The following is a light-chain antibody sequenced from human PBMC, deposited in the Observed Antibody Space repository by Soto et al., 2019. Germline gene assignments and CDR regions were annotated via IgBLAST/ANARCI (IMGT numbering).Light chain of an antibody. CDR1: QSVSSN. CDR3: QQYGTSRWT. J-gene: IGKJ1*01. Sequence: EIVMTQSPATLSVSPGGRATLSCRASQSVSSNLAWYQQKPGQAPRLLMYGASSRAPGIPDRFSGSGSGTDFTLTISRLEPEDSAVYYCQQYGTSRWTFGQGTKVDIK. V-gene: IGKV3-20*01. CDR2: GAS.